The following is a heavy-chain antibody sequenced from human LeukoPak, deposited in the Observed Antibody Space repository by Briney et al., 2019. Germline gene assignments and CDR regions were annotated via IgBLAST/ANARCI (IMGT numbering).Heavy chain of an antibody. V-gene: IGHV3-11*01. CDR1: GFTFSDYY. CDR3: AKNRGATAGTFDY. J-gene: IGHJ4*02. D-gene: IGHD2/OR15-2a*01. CDR2: ISSSGNTI. Sequence: GGSLRLSCAASGFTFSDYYMSWIRQAPGKGLEWVSYISSSGNTIYYADSVKGRFTISSDNARNPLHLHMNSLRADDTAVYYCAKNRGATAGTFDYWGPGTLVTVSS.